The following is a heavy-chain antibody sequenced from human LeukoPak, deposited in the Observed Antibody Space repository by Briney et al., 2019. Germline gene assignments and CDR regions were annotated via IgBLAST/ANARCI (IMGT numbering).Heavy chain of an antibody. D-gene: IGHD3-22*01. J-gene: IGHJ6*02. CDR2: IYYSGST. Sequence: SETLSLTCTVSGGSISSGGYYRSWIRQHPGKGLEWIGYIYYSGSTYYNPSLKSRVTISVDTSKNQFSLKLSSVTAADTAVYYCARLDGGYYSYYYYGMDVWGQGTTVTVSS. CDR1: GGSISSGGYY. V-gene: IGHV4-31*03. CDR3: ARLDGGYYSYYYYGMDV.